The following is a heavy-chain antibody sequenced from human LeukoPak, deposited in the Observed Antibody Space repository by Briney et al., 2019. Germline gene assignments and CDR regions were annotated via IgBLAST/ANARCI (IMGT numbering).Heavy chain of an antibody. CDR1: GDTFSSYA. CDR2: IIPLFGTA. D-gene: IGHD7-27*01. Sequence: SVKVSCKASGDTFSSYAISWVRQAPGQGLEWMGGIIPLFGTADYAQKFQGRVTITADKSSTTAYMELSSLRSEDTAVYYCARGELGIGASFDYWGQGTLVTVSS. CDR3: ARGELGIGASFDY. J-gene: IGHJ4*02. V-gene: IGHV1-69*06.